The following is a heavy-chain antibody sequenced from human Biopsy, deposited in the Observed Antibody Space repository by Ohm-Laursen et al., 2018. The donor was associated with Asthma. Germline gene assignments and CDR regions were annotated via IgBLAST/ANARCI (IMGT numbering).Heavy chain of an antibody. CDR2: NYWDDDK. D-gene: IGHD1-26*01. V-gene: IGHV2-5*02. J-gene: IGHJ4*02. Sequence: PTQTLPLTFTFSGFSLSTSGGGVGWIRQPPGKALEWLGNNYWDDDKRYSPSLQSRLTITRDTPKDQVVLTMTNMGPVDTGTYYCVHTLVGLKAFDFWGQGTLVTVSS. CDR1: GFSLSTSGGG. CDR3: VHTLVGLKAFDF.